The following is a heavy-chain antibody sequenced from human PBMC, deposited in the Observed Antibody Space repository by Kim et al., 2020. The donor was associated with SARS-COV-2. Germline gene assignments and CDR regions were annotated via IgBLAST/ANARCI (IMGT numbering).Heavy chain of an antibody. CDR3: ARDSTPPKHVAAAVPDELERSHGMDV. V-gene: IGHV1-18*01. J-gene: IGHJ6*02. D-gene: IGHD6-13*01. CDR1: GYTFTSYG. Sequence: ASVKVSCKASGYTFTSYGISWVRQAPGQGLEWMGWISAYNGNTNYAQKLQGRVTMTTDTSTSTAYMELRSLRSDDTAVYYCARDSTPPKHVAAAVPDELERSHGMDVWGPGTTVTVSS. CDR2: ISAYNGNT.